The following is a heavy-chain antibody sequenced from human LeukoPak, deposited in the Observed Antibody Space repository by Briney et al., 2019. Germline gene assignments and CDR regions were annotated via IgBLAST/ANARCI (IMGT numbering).Heavy chain of an antibody. CDR3: AGVLYSSSWCYLGY. J-gene: IGHJ4*02. CDR1: GFTFDDYA. D-gene: IGHD6-13*01. CDR2: ISWNSGNI. V-gene: IGHV3-9*03. Sequence: GGSLRLSCVASGFTFDDYAMHWVRQAPGKGLEWVSGISWNSGNIGYGDSVKGRFTISRDNAKNTLYLQMNSLRAEDMAVYYCAGVLYSSSWCYLGYWGQGTLVTVSS.